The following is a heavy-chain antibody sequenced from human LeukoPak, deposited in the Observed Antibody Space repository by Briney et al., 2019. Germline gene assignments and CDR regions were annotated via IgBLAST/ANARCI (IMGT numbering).Heavy chain of an antibody. CDR1: GRSFSGYY. Sequence: SETLSLTCAVYGRSFSGYYWSWFRQPPGKGLDWIGEINHSGSTNYNPSLKSRATISVDTSKNQFPLKLSAVTAADTAVYYCARCSWGPMHWFDPWRQGTLVTVSS. CDR3: ARCSWGPMHWFDP. CDR2: INHSGST. J-gene: IGHJ5*02. D-gene: IGHD3-16*01. V-gene: IGHV4-34*01.